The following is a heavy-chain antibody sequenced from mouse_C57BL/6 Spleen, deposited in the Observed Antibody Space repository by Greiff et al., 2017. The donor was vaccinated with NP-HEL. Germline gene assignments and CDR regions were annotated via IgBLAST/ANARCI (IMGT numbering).Heavy chain of an antibody. CDR1: GYTFTDYE. CDR3: TIGYSFAY. CDR2: IDPETGGT. V-gene: IGHV1-15*01. D-gene: IGHD2-3*01. Sequence: VQGVESGAELVRPGASVTLSCKASGYTFTDYEMHWVKQTPVHGLEWIGAIDPETGGTAYNQKFKGKAILTADKSSSTAYMELRSLTSEDSAVYYCTIGYSFAYWGQGTLVTVSA. J-gene: IGHJ3*01.